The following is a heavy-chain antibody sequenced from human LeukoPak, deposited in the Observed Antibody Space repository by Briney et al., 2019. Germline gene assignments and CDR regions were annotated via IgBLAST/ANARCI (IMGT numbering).Heavy chain of an antibody. J-gene: IGHJ4*02. D-gene: IGHD3-16*01. Sequence: GGALRLSCTASRFTFSAYWRSWVRQAPGKGVEWGANIKQEGREKYCRDSLKGRFTISRDNAKKSLYLQMNTLRAEDTAIYYCARDGGPFDSWGQGTLVTVSS. CDR1: RFTFSAYW. CDR3: ARDGGPFDS. V-gene: IGHV3-7*03. CDR2: IKQEGREK.